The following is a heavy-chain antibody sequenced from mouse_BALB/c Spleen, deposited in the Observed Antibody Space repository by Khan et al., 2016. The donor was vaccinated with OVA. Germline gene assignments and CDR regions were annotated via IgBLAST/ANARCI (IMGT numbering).Heavy chain of an antibody. CDR2: INPSTGYT. CDR1: GYTFINYW. V-gene: IGHV1-7*01. D-gene: IGHD1-1*01. J-gene: IGHJ2*01. Sequence: QVQLQQSGAELAKPGASVKMSCKASGYTFINYWILWVKQRPGQGLEWIGYINPSTGYTEYNQNFKDKATLTADKSSSTAYMQLSSLTSEDSAVKYCARRGLRWDFDYWGQGTTLTVSS. CDR3: ARRGLRWDFDY.